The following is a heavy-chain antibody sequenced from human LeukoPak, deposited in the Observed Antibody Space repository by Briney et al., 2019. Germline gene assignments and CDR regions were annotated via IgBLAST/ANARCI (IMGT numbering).Heavy chain of an antibody. J-gene: IGHJ4*02. Sequence: ASVKVSCKASGYTFTSYDINWVRQATGQGLEWMGLMNPKNGHTVYAQKFQGRVTMTRDTSISTAYLELSSLRSEDTAAYYCARNLMYCSSTTCYLDYWGQGTLVTVSS. V-gene: IGHV1-8*01. CDR3: ARNLMYCSSTTCYLDY. CDR2: MNPKNGHT. D-gene: IGHD2-2*01. CDR1: GYTFTSYD.